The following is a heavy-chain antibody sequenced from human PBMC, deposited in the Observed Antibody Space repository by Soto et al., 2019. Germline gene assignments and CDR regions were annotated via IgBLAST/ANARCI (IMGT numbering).Heavy chain of an antibody. CDR3: AKGSQYDILTAYLAFDS. D-gene: IGHD3-9*01. CDR2: ISGGGGGT. J-gene: IGHJ4*02. Sequence: EVQLLESGGGLVQPGGSLRLSCSVSGFTFSNYAMTWVRQAPGKGLEWVSSISGGGGGTHYADSMKGRFTISRDNSTNTLHLEMNRLRADDTAVYYCAKGSQYDILTAYLAFDSWGQGTLVTVSS. V-gene: IGHV3-23*01. CDR1: GFTFSNYA.